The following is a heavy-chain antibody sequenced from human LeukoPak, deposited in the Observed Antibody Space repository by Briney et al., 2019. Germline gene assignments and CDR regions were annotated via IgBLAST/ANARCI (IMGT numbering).Heavy chain of an antibody. J-gene: IGHJ6*03. CDR2: IRYDGSNK. CDR3: ATGYGDYDGDYYYYMDV. CDR1: GFTFSSYG. D-gene: IGHD4-17*01. Sequence: PGGSLRLSCAASGFTFSSYGMHWVRQAPGKGLEWVAFIRYDGSNKYYADSVKGRFTISRDNSKNTLYPQMNSLRAEDTAVYYCATGYGDYDGDYYYYMDVWGKGTTVTVSS. V-gene: IGHV3-30*02.